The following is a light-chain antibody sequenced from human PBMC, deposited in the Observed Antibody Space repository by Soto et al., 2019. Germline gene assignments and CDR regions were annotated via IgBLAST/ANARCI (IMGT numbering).Light chain of an antibody. CDR3: CSYAGSSTFVV. J-gene: IGLJ2*01. V-gene: IGLV2-23*01. Sequence: QSALTQPASVSGSPGQSITISCTGTSSDVGSYNLVSWYQQHPGKAPKLMIYEGSKRPSGVSNRFSGSKSGNTAPLTISGLQAEDEADYYCCSYAGSSTFVVFGGGTQLPS. CDR1: SSDVGSYNL. CDR2: EGS.